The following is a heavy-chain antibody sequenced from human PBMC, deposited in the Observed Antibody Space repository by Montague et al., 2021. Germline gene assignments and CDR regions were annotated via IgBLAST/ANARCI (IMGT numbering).Heavy chain of an antibody. V-gene: IGHV4-31*03. J-gene: IGHJ4*02. Sequence: TLSLTCTVSGDSLSSVGYSWTWTRQHPGKGLEWIGYMYYSGSTYYNPSLKSRVTISGDTSKNHFSLRLTSVTAADTAVYHCARGRLATGDFDYWGQGTLVTVSS. D-gene: IGHD6-13*01. CDR2: MYYSGST. CDR3: ARGRLATGDFDY. CDR1: GDSLSSVGYS.